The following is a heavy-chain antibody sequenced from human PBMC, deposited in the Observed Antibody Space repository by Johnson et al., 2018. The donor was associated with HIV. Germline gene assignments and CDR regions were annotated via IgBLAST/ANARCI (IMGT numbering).Heavy chain of an antibody. CDR3: AKDPAVVPPICFDV. V-gene: IGHV3-13*01. J-gene: IGHJ3*01. D-gene: IGHD3-22*01. CDR2: IGTRSDT. Sequence: EQLVESGGGLVQPGGSLRLSCAASGFAFSTYDMHWVRQTTGKGLEWFSSIGTRSDTFYPDSVQGRFTISRDNSKNRLFLQMNSLRAEDTAVYYCAKDPAVVPPICFDVWGQGTVVTVSS. CDR1: GFAFSTYD.